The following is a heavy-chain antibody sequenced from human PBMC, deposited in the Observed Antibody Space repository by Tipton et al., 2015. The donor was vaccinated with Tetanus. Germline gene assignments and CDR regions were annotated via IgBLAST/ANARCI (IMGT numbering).Heavy chain of an antibody. CDR1: GFTFRNYW. D-gene: IGHD3-10*01. V-gene: IGHV3-7*01. CDR2: IDQAGSDK. J-gene: IGHJ6*02. CDR3: ARGGGNTMFRGGEFVHSYYYQGIDV. Sequence: GSLRLSCAASGFTFRNYWMSWVRQAPGKGLEWVANIDQAGSDKYYVDSVKGRFTISRDNAKNSLFLQMDGLRAEDTAVYFCARGGGNTMFRGGEFVHSYYYQGIDVCGQGTTVAVSS.